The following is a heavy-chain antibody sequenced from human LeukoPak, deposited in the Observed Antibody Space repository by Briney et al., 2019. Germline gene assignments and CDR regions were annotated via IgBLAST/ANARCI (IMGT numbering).Heavy chain of an antibody. CDR2: IYTNGST. Sequence: SETLSLTCTVSGGSISNYYWSWILQPAGKGLEWIGRIYTNGSTNYNPSLKSRVTMSVDTSKNQFSLKMTSVTAADTAVYFCARDRLLYDYGGKPLFDYWGQGTLVTVSS. V-gene: IGHV4-4*07. J-gene: IGHJ4*02. D-gene: IGHD4-23*01. CDR3: ARDRLLYDYGGKPLFDY. CDR1: GGSISNYY.